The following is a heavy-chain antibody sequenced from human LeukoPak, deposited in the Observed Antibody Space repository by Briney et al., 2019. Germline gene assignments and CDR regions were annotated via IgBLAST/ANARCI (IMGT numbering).Heavy chain of an antibody. CDR3: AREDMVRGVIIYYYGMDV. CDR2: IYHSGST. Sequence: SESLSLTCAVSGYSISSGYYWGWIRQPPGKGLEWVGRIYHSGSTYYNPSLKSRVTISVDTSNNQFSLKLSSVTAADTAVCYCAREDMVRGVIIYYYGMDVWGKGTTVTVSS. D-gene: IGHD3-10*01. CDR1: GYSISSGYY. V-gene: IGHV4-38-2*02. J-gene: IGHJ6*04.